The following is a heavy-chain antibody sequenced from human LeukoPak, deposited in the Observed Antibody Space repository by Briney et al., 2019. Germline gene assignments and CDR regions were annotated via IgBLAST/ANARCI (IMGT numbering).Heavy chain of an antibody. J-gene: IGHJ4*02. V-gene: IGHV1-2*02. D-gene: IGHD2-2*01. CDR2: INPNSGGT. CDR1: GYTFTGYY. Sequence: ASVKVSCKASGYTFTGYYMHWVRQAPGQGLEWMGWINPNSGGTNYAQKLQGRVTMTRDTSISTAYMELSKLRSDDTAVYYCARDVVVVPAAKYFGYWGQGTLVTVSS. CDR3: ARDVVVVPAAKYFGY.